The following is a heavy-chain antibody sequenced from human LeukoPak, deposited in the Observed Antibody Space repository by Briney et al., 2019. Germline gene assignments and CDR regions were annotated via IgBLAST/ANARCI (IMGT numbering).Heavy chain of an antibody. V-gene: IGHV1-69*13. Sequence: SVTVSCTASGGTFSSYAISWVRQAPGQGLEWMGGIIPIFGTANYAQKFQGRVTITADESMSTAYMELSSLRSEDTAVYYCARERGWYGSGSPMYYFDYWGQGTLVTVSS. CDR3: ARERGWYGSGSPMYYFDY. CDR1: GGTFSSYA. D-gene: IGHD3-10*01. J-gene: IGHJ4*02. CDR2: IIPIFGTA.